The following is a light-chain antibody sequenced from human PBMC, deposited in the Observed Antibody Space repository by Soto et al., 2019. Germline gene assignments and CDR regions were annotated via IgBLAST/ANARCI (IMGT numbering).Light chain of an antibody. CDR2: RNN. J-gene: IGLJ3*02. Sequence: QSALIQPPSASGTPGQRVTISCSGRSSNIGSNYVYWYQQLPGTAPKLLISRNNERPSGVPDRFSGSKSGTSASLAISGLRSEDETDYYCATWDDSLSGWVFGGGTQLTVL. CDR3: ATWDDSLSGWV. CDR1: SSNIGSNY. V-gene: IGLV1-47*01.